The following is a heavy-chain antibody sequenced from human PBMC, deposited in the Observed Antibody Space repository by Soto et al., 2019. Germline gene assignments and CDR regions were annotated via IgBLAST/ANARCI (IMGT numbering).Heavy chain of an antibody. Sequence: ASVKVSCKASGYTFTSYDINWVRQATGQGFEWMGWMNPNSGNTGYAQKFQGRVTMTRNTSISTAYMELSSLRSEDTAVYYCARDSLYYDFWSGSYMDVWGKGTTVTVSS. D-gene: IGHD3-3*01. CDR1: GYTFTSYD. V-gene: IGHV1-8*01. J-gene: IGHJ6*03. CDR3: ARDSLYYDFWSGSYMDV. CDR2: MNPNSGNT.